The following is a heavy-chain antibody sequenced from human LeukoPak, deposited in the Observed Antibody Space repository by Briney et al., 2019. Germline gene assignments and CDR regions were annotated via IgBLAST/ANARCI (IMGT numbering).Heavy chain of an antibody. CDR3: AREYSGYDRDAFDI. D-gene: IGHD5-12*01. V-gene: IGHV1-69*01. J-gene: IGHJ3*02. CDR1: GGTFSSYA. CDR2: IIPIFGTA. Sequence: ASVTVSCKASGGTFSSYAISWVRQAPGQGLEWMGGIIPIFGTANYAQKFQGRVTITADESTSTAYMELSSLRSEDTAVYYCAREYSGYDRDAFDIWGQGTMVTVSS.